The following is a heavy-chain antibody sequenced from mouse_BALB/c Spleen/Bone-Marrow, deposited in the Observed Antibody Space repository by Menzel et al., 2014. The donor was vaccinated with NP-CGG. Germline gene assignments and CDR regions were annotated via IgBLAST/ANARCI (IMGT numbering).Heavy chain of an antibody. Sequence: EVQLVESGGGLVQPGGSRKLSCAASGFTFSSFGMHWVRQAPEKGLEWVAYISSGSSTIYYADTVKGRFTISRDNPKNTLFLQMTGLGSEDTAMYYCARSYYGSSYYFDYWGQGTTLTVSS. CDR1: GFTFSSFG. CDR3: ARSYYGSSYYFDY. V-gene: IGHV5-17*02. D-gene: IGHD1-1*01. CDR2: ISSGSSTI. J-gene: IGHJ2*01.